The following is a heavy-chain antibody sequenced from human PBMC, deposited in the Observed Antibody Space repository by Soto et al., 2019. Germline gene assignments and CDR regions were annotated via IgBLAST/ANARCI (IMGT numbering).Heavy chain of an antibody. CDR1: GYTFTSYG. D-gene: IGHD3-3*01. J-gene: IGHJ6*02. CDR2: ISAYNGNT. CDR3: ATTKPSNYDFWSGYYTDYYYYGMDV. Sequence: QVQLVQSGAEVKKPGASVKVSCKASGYTFTSYGISWVRQAPGQGLEWMGWISAYNGNTNYAQKLQGRVTMTTDTSTSTAYMELRSLRSDDTAVYYCATTKPSNYDFWSGYYTDYYYYGMDVWGQGTTVTVSS. V-gene: IGHV1-18*01.